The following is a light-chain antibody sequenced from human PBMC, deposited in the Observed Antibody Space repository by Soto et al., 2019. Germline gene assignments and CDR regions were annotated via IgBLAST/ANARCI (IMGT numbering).Light chain of an antibody. J-gene: IGKJ4*01. CDR3: QQSHSSPLS. Sequence: IQMTQSPSSLSASVEDRVTITCRASQSISRNLNWYQQKPGKAPELLIYTASNLQSGVPSRFSGSGSGTDFALTISSLQPEDSAVYYCQQSHSSPLSFGGGTKVDI. CDR2: TAS. V-gene: IGKV1-39*01. CDR1: QSISRN.